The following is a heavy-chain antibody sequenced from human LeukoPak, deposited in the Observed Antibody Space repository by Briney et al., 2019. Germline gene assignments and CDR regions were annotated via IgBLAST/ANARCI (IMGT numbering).Heavy chain of an antibody. J-gene: IGHJ4*02. V-gene: IGHV4-39*01. CDR2: IYYSGST. CDR3: AILPQLAAAIYYFDY. Sequence: PSETLCLTCTVSGGSISSSSYYWGWIRQPPGKGLEWIGSIYYSGSTYYNPSLKSRDTISVDTSKNQFSLKLSSVTAADTAVYYCAILPQLAAAIYYFDYWGQGTLVTVSS. D-gene: IGHD6-13*01. CDR1: GGSISSSSYY.